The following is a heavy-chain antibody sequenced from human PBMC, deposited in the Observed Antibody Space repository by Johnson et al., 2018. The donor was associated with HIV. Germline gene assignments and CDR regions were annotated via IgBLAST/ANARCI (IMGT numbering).Heavy chain of an antibody. V-gene: IGHV3-15*01. CDR1: GFTFSSYG. D-gene: IGHD3-10*01. Sequence: VQLVESGGGVVQPGGSLRLSCAASGFTFSSYGMHWVRQAPGKGLEWVGRIKSKTDGGTTDYAAPVKGRFTISRDDSKNTLYLQMNSLKTEDTAVYYCTTDQVYYGDAFDIWGQGTMVTVSS. CDR3: TTDQVYYGDAFDI. CDR2: IKSKTDGGTT. J-gene: IGHJ3*02.